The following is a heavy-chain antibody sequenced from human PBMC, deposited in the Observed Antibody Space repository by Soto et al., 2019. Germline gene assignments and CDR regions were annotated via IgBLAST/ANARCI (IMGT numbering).Heavy chain of an antibody. V-gene: IGHV3-23*01. CDR2: ISLGGGNT. D-gene: IGHD3-9*01. CDR3: AKDPSTGYADH. CDR1: AFMFSNYA. Sequence: GGSLRLSCAASAFMFSNYAMSWVRQAPGKGLEWVSTISLGGGNTHYADSVKGRFTISRDNSKNTLYLQMNSLRGEDTAVYYCAKDPSTGYADHWGQGTLVTVSS. J-gene: IGHJ4*02.